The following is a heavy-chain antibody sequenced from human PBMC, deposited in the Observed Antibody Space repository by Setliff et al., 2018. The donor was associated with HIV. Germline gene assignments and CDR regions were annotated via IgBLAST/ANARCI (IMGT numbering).Heavy chain of an antibody. J-gene: IGHJ4*02. D-gene: IGHD6-19*01. CDR3: ARDLASPDYSSGCPGY. CDR2: IMPMFGTA. V-gene: IGHV1-69*05. CDR1: GGTFSDYA. Sequence: ASVKVSCKASGGTFSDYAISWVRQAPGQGLEWMGAIMPMFGTADYAQKFQDRLTITTDESTSTAYMDLRSLRIEDTAVYYCARDLASPDYSSGCPGYWGQGTLVTVSS.